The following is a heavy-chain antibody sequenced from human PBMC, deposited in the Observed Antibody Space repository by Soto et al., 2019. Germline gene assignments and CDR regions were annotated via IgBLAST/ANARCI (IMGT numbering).Heavy chain of an antibody. CDR1: GGSISSYY. V-gene: IGHV4-59*01. Sequence: LSLTCTVSGGSISSYYWSWIRQPPGKGLEWIGYIYFTGGTNYNPSLKSRVTISVDTSKIQFSLKLSSVTAADTAVYYCARGREYYDSSGYHYYFDYWGQGTLVTVSS. CDR2: IYFTGGT. CDR3: ARGREYYDSSGYHYYFDY. J-gene: IGHJ4*02. D-gene: IGHD3-22*01.